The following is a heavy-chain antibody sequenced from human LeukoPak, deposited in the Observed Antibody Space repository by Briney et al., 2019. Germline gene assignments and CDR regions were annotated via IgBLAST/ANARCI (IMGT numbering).Heavy chain of an antibody. CDR1: GFIFGSYE. CDR3: VRKTATEEVYFDN. J-gene: IGHJ4*02. Sequence: PGGSLRLSCAASGFIFGSYEMNWVRQAPGKGLEWVSYISSSGSTIYYADSVKGRFTISRDNAKNSLYLQMNSLRPEDTAKYFCVRKTATEEVYFDNWGQGTPVTVSS. CDR2: ISSSGSTI. V-gene: IGHV3-48*03.